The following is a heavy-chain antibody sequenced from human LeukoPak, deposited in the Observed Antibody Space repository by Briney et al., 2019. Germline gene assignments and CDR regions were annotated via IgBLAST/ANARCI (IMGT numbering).Heavy chain of an antibody. J-gene: IGHJ5*02. Sequence: ASVKVSCKASGYTFTGYYMHWVRQAPGQGLEWKGWINPNSGGTNYAQKFQGRVTMTRDTSISTAYMELSRLRSDDTAVYYCARDDSSRWFNWFDPWGQGTLVTVSS. D-gene: IGHD6-13*01. CDR1: GYTFTGYY. V-gene: IGHV1-2*02. CDR2: INPNSGGT. CDR3: ARDDSSRWFNWFDP.